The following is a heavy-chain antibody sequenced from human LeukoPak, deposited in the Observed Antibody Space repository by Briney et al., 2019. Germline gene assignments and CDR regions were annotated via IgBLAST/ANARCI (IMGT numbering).Heavy chain of an antibody. CDR1: GFTFSSYG. Sequence: HAGGSLRLSCAASGFTFSSYGMHWVRQAPGKGLEWVAVITYAGSNKYYADSVKGRFTISRDNAKNSLYLQMNSLRADDMALYYCAKDRLSGFSGGIIDYCGQGTLVTVSS. V-gene: IGHV3-30*18. D-gene: IGHD6-19*01. J-gene: IGHJ4*02. CDR2: ITYAGSNK. CDR3: AKDRLSGFSGGIIDY.